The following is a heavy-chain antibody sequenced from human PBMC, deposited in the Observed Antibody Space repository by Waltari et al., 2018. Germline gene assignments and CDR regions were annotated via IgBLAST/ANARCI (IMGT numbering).Heavy chain of an antibody. J-gene: IGHJ6*03. CDR1: GDSISGSYY. V-gene: IGHV4-61*09. CDR2: IDSSGRP. Sequence: QLQLQQSGPGLVKPSQTLSLACSLSGDSISGSYYWNWVRQTAGEGLEWLGYIDSSGRPKCNPSRQSRATISIVYKTHFSPKLAAVTAADTAVYYCARSDVVVAPARNNYYFPMEVWGQGTTVTVSS. D-gene: IGHD2-21*01. CDR3: ARSDVVVAPARNNYYFPMEV.